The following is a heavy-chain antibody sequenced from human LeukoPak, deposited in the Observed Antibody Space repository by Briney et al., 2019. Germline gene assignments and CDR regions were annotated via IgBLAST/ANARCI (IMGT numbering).Heavy chain of an antibody. CDR3: AREGSRVGAPKPPSDY. V-gene: IGHV1-2*02. CDR2: INPNSGGT. D-gene: IGHD1-26*01. Sequence: ASVKVSCKASGYTFSGYYMHWVRQAPGQGLEWVGWINPNSGGTNYAQNFQGRVTMTRDTSISTVYMELSSLRSDDTAVYFRAREGSRVGAPKPPSDYWGQGTLVTVSS. CDR1: GYTFSGYY. J-gene: IGHJ4*02.